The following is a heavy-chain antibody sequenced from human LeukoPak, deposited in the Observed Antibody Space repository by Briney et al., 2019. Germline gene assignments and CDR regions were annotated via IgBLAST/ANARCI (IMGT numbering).Heavy chain of an antibody. CDR2: INAGNGNT. Sequence: ASVKVSCKASGYTFTSYAMHWVRQAPGQRLEWMGWINAGNGNTKYSQKFQGRVTITRDTSASTAYMELSSLRSEDTAVYYCARDRRIAVAAAYNWFDPWGQGTLVTVSP. CDR3: ARDRRIAVAAAYNWFDP. V-gene: IGHV1-3*01. D-gene: IGHD6-19*01. J-gene: IGHJ5*02. CDR1: GYTFTSYA.